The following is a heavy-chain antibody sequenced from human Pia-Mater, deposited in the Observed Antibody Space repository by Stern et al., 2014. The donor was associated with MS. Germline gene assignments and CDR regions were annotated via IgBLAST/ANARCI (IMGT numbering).Heavy chain of an antibody. CDR3: ARESGHWFAP. J-gene: IGHJ5*02. V-gene: IGHV1-69*01. Sequence: VQLXXXATEVRKPGXXVKVSCXXSXGXXSSXXXXXXXQXXXQXXXWMGGIIPVFHEATYAQTFQDRLTITAEESTNIVYMELSSLRHEDTATYYCARESGHWFAPWGQGTQVIVSS. CDR2: IIPVFHEA. CDR1: XGXXSSXX.